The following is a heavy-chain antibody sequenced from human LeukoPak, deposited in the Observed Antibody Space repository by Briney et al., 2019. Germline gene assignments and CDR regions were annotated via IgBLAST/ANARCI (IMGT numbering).Heavy chain of an antibody. V-gene: IGHV3-74*01. D-gene: IGHD6-19*01. CDR2: LNTDGSTT. J-gene: IGHJ4*02. Sequence: PGGSLRLSCAASGFTFSSYWMHWVRQTPGKGLVWVSRLNTDGSTTNYADSVKGRFTISRDNAKNTLYLQMNSLRAEDTAVYYCARDEYSSGVFDYWGQGTLVTVSS. CDR3: ARDEYSSGVFDY. CDR1: GFTFSSYW.